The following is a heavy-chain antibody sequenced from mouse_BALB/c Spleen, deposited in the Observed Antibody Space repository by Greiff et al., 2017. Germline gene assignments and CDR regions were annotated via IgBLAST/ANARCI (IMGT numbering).Heavy chain of an antibody. CDR1: GFPFGDYY. Sequence: EVMLVESGGGLVKPGGSLKLSFAPPGFPFGDYYRYWVRQTPEKRLEWVATISDGGSYTYYPDSVKGRFTISRDNAKNNLYLQMSSLKSEDTAMYYCAREGNYYAMDYWGQGTSVTVSS. CDR2: ISDGGSYT. D-gene: IGHD2-1*01. V-gene: IGHV5-4*02. J-gene: IGHJ4*01. CDR3: AREGNYYAMDY.